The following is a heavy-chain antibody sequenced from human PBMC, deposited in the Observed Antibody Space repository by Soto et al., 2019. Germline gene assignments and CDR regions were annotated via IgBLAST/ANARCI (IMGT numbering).Heavy chain of an antibody. Sequence: SETLSLTCAVYGGSFSGYYWSWIRQPPGKGREWIGEINHSGSTNYNPSLKSRVTISVDTSKNQFSLKLSSVTAADTAVYYCAREPIAARPFDYWGQGTLVTVSS. V-gene: IGHV4-34*01. J-gene: IGHJ4*02. CDR3: AREPIAARPFDY. CDR2: INHSGST. CDR1: GGSFSGYY. D-gene: IGHD6-6*01.